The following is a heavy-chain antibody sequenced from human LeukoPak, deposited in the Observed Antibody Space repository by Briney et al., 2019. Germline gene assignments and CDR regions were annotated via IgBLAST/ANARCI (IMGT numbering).Heavy chain of an antibody. CDR3: ARDLFKDYDILTGLDY. Sequence: GGSLRLSCAASGFTFSSYAMHWVRQAPGKGLEWVAVISYDGSNKYYADSEKGRFTISRDNSKNTLYLQMNSLRAEDTAVYYCARDLFKDYDILTGLDYWGQGTLVTVSS. CDR1: GFTFSSYA. D-gene: IGHD3-9*01. V-gene: IGHV3-30-3*01. J-gene: IGHJ4*02. CDR2: ISYDGSNK.